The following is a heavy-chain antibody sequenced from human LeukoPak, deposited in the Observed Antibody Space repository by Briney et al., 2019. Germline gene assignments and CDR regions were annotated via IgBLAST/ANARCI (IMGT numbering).Heavy chain of an antibody. CDR3: ARVAYSSTWGYFDY. J-gene: IGHJ4*02. V-gene: IGHV3-74*01. CDR2: INSDGSTT. D-gene: IGHD6-13*01. Sequence: GGSLRLSCAASGFTFSSYWMHWVRQAPGKGLVWVSRINSDGSTTSYADSVKGRFTISRDNAKNTLYLQMNSLRAEDTAVYYCARVAYSSTWGYFDYWGQGTLVTVSS. CDR1: GFTFSSYW.